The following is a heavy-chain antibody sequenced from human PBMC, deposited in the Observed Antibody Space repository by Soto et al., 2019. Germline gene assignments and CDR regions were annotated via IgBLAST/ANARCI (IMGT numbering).Heavy chain of an antibody. CDR2: IFYNGTA. Sequence: SETLSLTCSVSGGSVSSGSFHWSWIRQPPGKGLQFIGSIFYNGTANYSPSLKNRVSISIDTSQSQFFLQLISVAAADTAVYYCARIGGWYDIDFWGQGSPVTVSS. J-gene: IGHJ4*02. CDR1: GGSVSSGSFH. D-gene: IGHD6-19*01. V-gene: IGHV4-61*01. CDR3: ARIGGWYDIDF.